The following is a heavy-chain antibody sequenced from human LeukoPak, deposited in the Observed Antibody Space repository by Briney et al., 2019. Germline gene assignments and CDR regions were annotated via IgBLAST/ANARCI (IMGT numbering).Heavy chain of an antibody. D-gene: IGHD6-13*01. V-gene: IGHV4-4*07. CDR3: ARAGAGIAAAGTLAFDI. Sequence: SETMSLTCTVSGGSISRYYWRWIRQPAGKGLEWIGRIYTSGSTNYNPSLKSRVTMSVDTSKNQLSLKLSSVTAADTAVYYCARAGAGIAAAGTLAFDIWGQGTMVTVSS. J-gene: IGHJ3*02. CDR1: GGSISRYY. CDR2: IYTSGST.